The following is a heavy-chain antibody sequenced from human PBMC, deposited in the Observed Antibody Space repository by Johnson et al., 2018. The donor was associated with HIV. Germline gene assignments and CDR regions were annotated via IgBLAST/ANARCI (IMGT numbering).Heavy chain of an antibody. Sequence: VQLVESGGGVVRPGGSLRLSCAASGFPFSSYGMHWVRQAPGKGLEWVGHIKSRTDGGTTDYAAPVKGRFTIARDDSKNKLNLQMNRLKTKATAVYYCTTDLGWELLQDAFHIWGQGTMVTVSS. CDR1: GFPFSSYG. V-gene: IGHV3-15*01. CDR3: TTDLGWELLQDAFHI. J-gene: IGHJ3*02. D-gene: IGHD1-26*01. CDR2: IKSRTDGGTT.